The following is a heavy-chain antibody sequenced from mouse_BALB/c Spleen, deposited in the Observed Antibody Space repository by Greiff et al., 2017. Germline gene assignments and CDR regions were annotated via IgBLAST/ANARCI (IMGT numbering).Heavy chain of an antibody. J-gene: IGHJ4*01. Sequence: VQLQQSGPELVKPGASVKISCKASGYAFSSSWMNWVKQRPGQGLEWIGRIYPGDGDTNYNGKFKGKATLTADKSSSTAYMQLSSLTSVDSAVYFCARSVLITTDYAMDYWGQGTSVTVSS. CDR3: ARSVLITTDYAMDY. V-gene: IGHV1-82*01. CDR1: GYAFSSSW. D-gene: IGHD1-1*01. CDR2: IYPGDGDT.